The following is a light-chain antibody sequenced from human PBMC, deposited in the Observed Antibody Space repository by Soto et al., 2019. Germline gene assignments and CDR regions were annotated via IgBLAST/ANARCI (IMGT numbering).Light chain of an antibody. Sequence: QSVLTQPPSVSGAPGQRITISCTGSSSNIGARYDVHWYRQLPGTAPKLLLYGDNNRPSGVPDRFSGSRSGASASLAITGLQADDESDYFCQSYDSSLNRVFGTGTKVTVL. J-gene: IGLJ1*01. CDR2: GDN. CDR1: SSNIGARYD. CDR3: QSYDSSLNRV. V-gene: IGLV1-40*01.